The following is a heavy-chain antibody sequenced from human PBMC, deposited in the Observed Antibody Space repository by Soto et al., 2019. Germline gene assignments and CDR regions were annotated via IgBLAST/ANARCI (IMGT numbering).Heavy chain of an antibody. J-gene: IGHJ3*02. CDR1: GFTFSSYS. D-gene: IGHD2-15*01. CDR3: ARDRGVVVVAATLVPDAFDI. Sequence: GGSLRLSCAASGFTFSSYSMNWVRQAPGKGLEWVSYISSSSSTIYYADSVKGRFTISRDNAKNSLYLQMNSLRAEDTAVYYCARDRGVVVVAATLVPDAFDIWGQGTMVTVSS. V-gene: IGHV3-48*01. CDR2: ISSSSSTI.